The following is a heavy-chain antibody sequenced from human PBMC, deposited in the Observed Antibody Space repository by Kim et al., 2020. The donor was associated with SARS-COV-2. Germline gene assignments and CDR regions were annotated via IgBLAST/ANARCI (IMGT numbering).Heavy chain of an antibody. CDR3: VRYMGATPYYYYGMDV. CDR2: ISYDGSNK. CDR1: GFTFSSYA. J-gene: IGHJ6*02. Sequence: GGSLRLSCAASGFTFSSYAMHWVRQAPGKGLERVAVISYDGSNKYYADSVKGRFTISRDNSKNTLYLQMNSLRAEDTAVYYCVRYMGATPYYYYGMDVWGQGTTVTVS. D-gene: IGHD1-26*01. V-gene: IGHV3-30*04.